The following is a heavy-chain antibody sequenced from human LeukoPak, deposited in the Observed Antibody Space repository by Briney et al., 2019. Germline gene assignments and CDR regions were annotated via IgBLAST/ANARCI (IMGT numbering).Heavy chain of an antibody. J-gene: IGHJ4*02. D-gene: IGHD3-22*01. V-gene: IGHV3-9*01. CDR2: ISWNSGSI. Sequence: GRSLRPSCAASGFTFDDSAMDWARHAPGKGLEWVSGISWNSGSIAYADSVKGRFTISRDNAKNSLYLQMNSLRAEDTALYYCAKDRYYYDSSGYYDYWGQGALVTVSS. CDR3: AKDRYYYDSSGYYDY. CDR1: GFTFDDSA.